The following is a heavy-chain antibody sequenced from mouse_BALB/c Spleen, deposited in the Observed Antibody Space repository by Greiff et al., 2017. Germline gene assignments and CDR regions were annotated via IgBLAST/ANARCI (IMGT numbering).Heavy chain of an antibody. CDR1: GYSFTGYY. CDR3: AREDYYGNYDAY. V-gene: IGHV1-31*01. Sequence: EVKLQESGPELVKPGASVKISCKASGYSFTGYYMHWVKQSHVKSLEWIGRINPYNGATSYNQNFKDKASLTVDKSSSTAYMELHSLTSEDSAVYYCAREDYYGNYDAYWGQGTLVTVSA. D-gene: IGHD2-1*01. CDR2: INPYNGAT. J-gene: IGHJ3*01.